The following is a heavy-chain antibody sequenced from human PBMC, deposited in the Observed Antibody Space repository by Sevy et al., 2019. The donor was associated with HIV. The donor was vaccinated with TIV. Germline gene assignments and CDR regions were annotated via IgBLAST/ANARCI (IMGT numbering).Heavy chain of an antibody. J-gene: IGHJ4*02. CDR1: GLTFSNYW. Sequence: GGSLRLSCVVSGLTFSNYWMTWVRQAPGKGLEWVANIKEDGSEKYYLFSVKDRFTISRDNAKNSLFLQMNSLRVDDTGVYYCATGAGLWGQGTLVIVSS. D-gene: IGHD6-19*01. V-gene: IGHV3-7*01. CDR2: IKEDGSEK. CDR3: ATGAGL.